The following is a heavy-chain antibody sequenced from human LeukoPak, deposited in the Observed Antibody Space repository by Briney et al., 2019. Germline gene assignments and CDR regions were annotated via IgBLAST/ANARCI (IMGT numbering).Heavy chain of an antibody. Sequence: PSETLSLTCSVSGPSVTSGGFYWGWLRQPPGKGLDWIATVYYTGSTSYNPSLKRRVTISIDTSKNQFSLSLRSLIAADTAVYYCARHSGSGSLSRPFDPWGQGTLVTVSS. CDR2: VYYTGST. CDR1: GPSVTSGGFY. D-gene: IGHD3-10*01. V-gene: IGHV4-39*01. CDR3: ARHSGSGSLSRPFDP. J-gene: IGHJ5*02.